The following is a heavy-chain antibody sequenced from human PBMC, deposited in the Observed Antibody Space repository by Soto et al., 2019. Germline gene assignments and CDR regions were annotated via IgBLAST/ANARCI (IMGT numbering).Heavy chain of an antibody. CDR1: GGSISSGGYY. CDR3: ARGDSSSWQQYFQH. Sequence: PSETLSLTCTVSGGSISSGGYYWSWIRQHPGKGLEWIGYIYYSGSTYYNPSLKSRVTISVDTSKNQFSLKLSSVTAADTAVYYCARGDSSSWQQYFQHWGQGTLVTVSS. V-gene: IGHV4-31*03. J-gene: IGHJ1*01. D-gene: IGHD6-13*01. CDR2: IYYSGST.